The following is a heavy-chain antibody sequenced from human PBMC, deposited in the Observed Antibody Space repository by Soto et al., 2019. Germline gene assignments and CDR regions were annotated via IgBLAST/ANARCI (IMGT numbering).Heavy chain of an antibody. D-gene: IGHD6-13*01. CDR2: ISASGKSP. Sequence: GXXLILSCAASGFTFSNFALNWVRQAPGKGLEWVSTISASGKSPYYADSVRGRFTISRDNSGNMLFLQMNGLGADDAAVYYCAKDVAATLWGQGALVTVSS. V-gene: IGHV3-23*01. J-gene: IGHJ4*02. CDR3: AKDVAATL. CDR1: GFTFSNFA.